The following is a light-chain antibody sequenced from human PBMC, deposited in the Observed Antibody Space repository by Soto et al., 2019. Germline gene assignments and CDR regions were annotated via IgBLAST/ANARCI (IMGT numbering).Light chain of an antibody. V-gene: IGKV3-20*01. CDR1: QSVSSSY. CDR3: QQANSFPLT. Sequence: VLSQSPGTLSLSPGERATLSCRARQSVSSSYLAWYQQKPGQAPRLLIYGASSRATGIPDRFSGSGSGTDFTLTISSLQPEDFAIYYCQQANSFPLTFGGGTKVDIK. J-gene: IGKJ4*01. CDR2: GAS.